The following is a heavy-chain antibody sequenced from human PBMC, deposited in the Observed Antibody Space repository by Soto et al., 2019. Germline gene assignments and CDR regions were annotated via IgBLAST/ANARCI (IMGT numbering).Heavy chain of an antibody. Sequence: PGGSLRLSCAASGFTFSSFHMNWVRQAPGRSQEWVAYITSSSDTIYYSDSVKCRFTISRDNGKNSLFLQMNSLRDEDTAVYYCARVVVVIPPGYYYAMDVWGQGTTVTVSS. D-gene: IGHD3-22*01. J-gene: IGHJ6*02. CDR3: ARVVVVIPPGYYYAMDV. CDR2: ITSSSDTI. V-gene: IGHV3-48*02. CDR1: GFTFSSFH.